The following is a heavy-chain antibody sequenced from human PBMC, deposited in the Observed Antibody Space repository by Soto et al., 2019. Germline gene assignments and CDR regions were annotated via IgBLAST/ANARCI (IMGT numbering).Heavy chain of an antibody. CDR3: FRDQNDSGCYSDS. CDR1: GFNFSSYG. Sequence: RLSCEASGFNFSSYGIHWVRQAPGKGLEWVAIIWNDGSNEYYADSVKGRFTISRDNSKNTVYLQVSKLRAEDKAVYFCFRDQNDSGCYSDSWGQGTLVTVSS. CDR2: IWNDGSNE. D-gene: IGHD3-22*01. V-gene: IGHV3-33*01. J-gene: IGHJ4*02.